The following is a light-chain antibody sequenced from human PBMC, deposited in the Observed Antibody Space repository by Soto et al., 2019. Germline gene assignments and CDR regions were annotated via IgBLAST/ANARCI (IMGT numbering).Light chain of an antibody. V-gene: IGKV1-9*01. CDR1: QGLNSY. CDR2: DAS. J-gene: IGKJ4*01. Sequence: DIQLTQSPSFLSASVGDRVTLTCRASQGLNSYFAWYQQKPGKAPKLLLYDASTLQTGFPARFSDSGSGAEFTLTITSLQPEDIATYYCQQLNSYPVTFGGGTKVEIK. CDR3: QQLNSYPVT.